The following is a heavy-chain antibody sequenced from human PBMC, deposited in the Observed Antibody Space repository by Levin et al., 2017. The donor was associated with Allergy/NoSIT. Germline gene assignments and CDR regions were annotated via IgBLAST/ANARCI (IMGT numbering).Heavy chain of an antibody. D-gene: IGHD3-22*01. CDR3: ARHVYFYDRSGFLFDF. V-gene: IGHV4-39*01. J-gene: IGHJ4*02. Sequence: HSQTLSLTCTVSSGSVSNSNYYWGWIRQPPGKGLEWIGSVFFSGTTSYNTSLKSRVTMSVDTSKNQVSLKLTSVTAADSAAYYCARHVYFYDRSGFLFDFWGRGTLVTVSS. CDR2: VFFSGTT. CDR1: SGSVSNSNYY.